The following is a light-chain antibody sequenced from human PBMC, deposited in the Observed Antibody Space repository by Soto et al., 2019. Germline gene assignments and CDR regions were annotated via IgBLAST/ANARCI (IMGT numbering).Light chain of an antibody. Sequence: DLQMTQSPSAMSASVGDRVTITCRASQGINNLLGWFQQKPGTAPKRLIYAASSLGSGVPSRFSGSGSGTEFTLTISSLQPEDFATYYCLQHNTYPQTFGQGTKVEIK. CDR3: LQHNTYPQT. V-gene: IGKV1-17*03. CDR2: AAS. CDR1: QGINNL. J-gene: IGKJ1*01.